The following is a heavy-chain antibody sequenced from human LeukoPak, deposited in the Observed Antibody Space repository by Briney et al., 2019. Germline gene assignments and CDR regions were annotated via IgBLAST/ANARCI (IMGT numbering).Heavy chain of an antibody. CDR2: ISGSGGST. J-gene: IGHJ5*02. D-gene: IGHD3-10*01. CDR3: AREGVTWSSGFVLWFGHTLGGWFDP. Sequence: GGSLRLSCAASGFTFSSYAMSWVRQAPGKGLEWVSAISGSGGSTYYADSVKGRFTISRDNSKNTLYLQMNSLRAEDTAVYYCAREGVTWSSGFVLWFGHTLGGWFDPWGQGTLVTVSS. V-gene: IGHV3-23*01. CDR1: GFTFSSYA.